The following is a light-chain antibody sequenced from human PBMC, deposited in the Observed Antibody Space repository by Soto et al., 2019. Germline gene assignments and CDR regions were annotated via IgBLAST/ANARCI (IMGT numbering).Light chain of an antibody. CDR1: QSISIY. J-gene: IGKJ1*01. CDR3: QQSYSTPWT. Sequence: DIQMTQSPSSLSASVGDRVTITCRASQSISIYLNWYQQKPGKAPKLLIYAAFSLQSGVPSRFSGSESGTDFTLTISSLQPEDFATYYCQQSYSTPWTFGQGTKVEIK. CDR2: AAF. V-gene: IGKV1-39*01.